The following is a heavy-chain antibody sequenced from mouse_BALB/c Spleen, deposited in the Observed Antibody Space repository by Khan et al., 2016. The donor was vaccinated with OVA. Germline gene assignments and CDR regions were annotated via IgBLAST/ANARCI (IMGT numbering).Heavy chain of an antibody. CDR2: IDPFNGDT. CDR1: GYTFTYYY. J-gene: IGHJ3*01. V-gene: IGHV1S135*01. Sequence: VQLQQSGPELLKPGASVKISCKASGYTFTYYYIHWVKQSPGRSLEWIGYIDPFNGDTTSNQKFKDKATLTVDKSSSTAYIHLTSLTSEDSAVYCGTRHEITIWFAYWGQGTLVTVSA. D-gene: IGHD1-1*02. CDR3: TRHEITIWFAY.